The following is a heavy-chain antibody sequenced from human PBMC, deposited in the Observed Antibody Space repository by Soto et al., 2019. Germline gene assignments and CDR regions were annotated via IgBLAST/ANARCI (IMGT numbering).Heavy chain of an antibody. CDR3: ARDRLARGIPVAGRIDY. V-gene: IGHV3-30*04. Sequence: RLSCAASGFTFSDYAMHWVRQAPGKGLEWVAVVSHDGRNTHYADSVKGRFTISRDDADNSLYLQMNSLRVEDTAVYYCARDRLARGIPVAGRIDYWGQGALFIVSS. CDR1: GFTFSDYA. D-gene: IGHD6-19*01. CDR2: VSHDGRNT. J-gene: IGHJ4*02.